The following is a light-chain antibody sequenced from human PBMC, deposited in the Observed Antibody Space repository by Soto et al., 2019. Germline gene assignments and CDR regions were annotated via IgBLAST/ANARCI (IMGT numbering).Light chain of an antibody. Sequence: QSALTQPASVSGSPGQSITISCTGTNTDVGGYNYVSWYQHHPGKAPKLIIYEVSNRPSGVSNRFSGSKSGNTASLTVSGLQAEDEADYYCTSYTHISTLYVVFGGGTKLTVL. J-gene: IGLJ2*01. V-gene: IGLV2-14*01. CDR1: NTDVGGYNY. CDR2: EVS. CDR3: TSYTHISTLYVV.